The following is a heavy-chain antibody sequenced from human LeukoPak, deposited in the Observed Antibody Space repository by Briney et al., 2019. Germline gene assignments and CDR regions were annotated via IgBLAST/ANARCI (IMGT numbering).Heavy chain of an antibody. Sequence: KSSETLSLTCTVSGGSVSSGSYYWSWIRQPPGKGLEWIGYIYYSGSTNYNPSLKSRVTISVDTSKNQFSLKLSSVTAADTAVYYCARDHMVRGEFDPWGQGTLVTVSS. CDR2: IYYSGST. V-gene: IGHV4-61*01. CDR1: GGSVSSGSYY. D-gene: IGHD3-10*01. J-gene: IGHJ5*02. CDR3: ARDHMVRGEFDP.